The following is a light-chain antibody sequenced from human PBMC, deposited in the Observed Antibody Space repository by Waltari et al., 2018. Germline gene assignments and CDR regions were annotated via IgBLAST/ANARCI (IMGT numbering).Light chain of an antibody. CDR1: QNIGHY. Sequence: IVLTQSPGTLSLSPGGRATLSCRASQNIGHYLAWYQQKPGQAPRLLIYGTSTRAAGIPDRFSGSGSGADFSLTITRREPEDFAVYYCQHHVRLPATFGQGTKV. CDR2: GTS. V-gene: IGKV3-20*01. CDR3: QHHVRLPAT. J-gene: IGKJ1*01.